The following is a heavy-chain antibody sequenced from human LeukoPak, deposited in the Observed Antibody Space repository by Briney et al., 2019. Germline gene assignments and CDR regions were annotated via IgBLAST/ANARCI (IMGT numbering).Heavy chain of an antibody. V-gene: IGHV3-23*01. CDR1: GFTLSNAW. Sequence: GGSLRLSCAASGFTLSNAWMNWVRQAPGKGLEWVSGISPSGSISYYADSVKGRFTISRDNSKNTVSLQMNSLRAEDTALYYCARDLDWGAFDAWGQGTLVTVSS. J-gene: IGHJ5*02. CDR3: ARDLDWGAFDA. D-gene: IGHD3-9*01. CDR2: ISPSGSIS.